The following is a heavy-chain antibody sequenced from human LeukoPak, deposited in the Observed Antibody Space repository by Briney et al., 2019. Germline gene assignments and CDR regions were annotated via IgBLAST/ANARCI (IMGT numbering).Heavy chain of an antibody. Sequence: GGSLRLSCAASGFTFSSYVMHWVRQAPGKGLEWVANIKQDGSEKYYVDSVKGRFTISRDNAKNSLYLQMNSLRAEDTAVYYCARDPSGWLDYWGQGTLVTVSS. CDR1: GFTFSSYV. D-gene: IGHD6-19*01. CDR2: IKQDGSEK. CDR3: ARDPSGWLDY. J-gene: IGHJ4*02. V-gene: IGHV3-7*01.